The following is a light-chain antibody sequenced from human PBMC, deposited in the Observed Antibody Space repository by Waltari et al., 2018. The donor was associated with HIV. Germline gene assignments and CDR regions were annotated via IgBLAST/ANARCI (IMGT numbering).Light chain of an antibody. CDR3: HSYDRGLGGSV. J-gene: IGLJ3*02. CDR1: SSHIGAGYA. Sequence: QSVLTQPPPASGAPAQTVTISCTGDSSHIGAGYALHGYQQLPGTAPKLLISDNVNRPSGVPDRFSESTSGTSASLSITGLQAEDEADYYCHSYDRGLGGSVFGGGTKVTVL. CDR2: DNV. V-gene: IGLV1-40*01.